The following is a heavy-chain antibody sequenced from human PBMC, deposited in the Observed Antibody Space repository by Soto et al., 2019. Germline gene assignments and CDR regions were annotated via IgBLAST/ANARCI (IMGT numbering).Heavy chain of an antibody. CDR1: GYTFTSYY. CDR2: INPSGGST. J-gene: IGHJ4*02. D-gene: IGHD3-22*01. CDR3: ARDGYYYDSSGYSPAY. V-gene: IGHV1-46*01. Sequence: ASVKVSCKASGYTFTSYYMHWVRQAPGQGLEWMGIINPSGGSTSYAQKFQGRVTMTRDTSTSTVYMELSSLRSEDTAVYYCARDGYYYDSSGYSPAYCGQGTLVTVSS.